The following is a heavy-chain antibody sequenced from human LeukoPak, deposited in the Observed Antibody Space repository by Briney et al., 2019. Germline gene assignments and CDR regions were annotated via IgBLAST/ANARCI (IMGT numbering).Heavy chain of an antibody. D-gene: IGHD6-19*01. CDR2: VDHSGNT. CDR3: ARGRKSRGRHDALDI. J-gene: IGHJ3*02. CDR1: AVSFSGSY. V-gene: IGHV4-34*01. Sequence: SQSLSLTYAVSAVSFSGSYCNSLRHPPGKGLEWIGEVDHSGNTNYNPSLKSRVTTSADTSMNQFSLRLTSVTAADTAVYYCARGRKSRGRHDALDIWGQGTMVTVSS.